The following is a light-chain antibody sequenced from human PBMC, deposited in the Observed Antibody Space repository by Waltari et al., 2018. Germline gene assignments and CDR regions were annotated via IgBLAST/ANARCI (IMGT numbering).Light chain of an antibody. Sequence: DIQMTQSPSSLSASVGDRVTITCRASQSISSYLNWYQHKPGKAPKLLIYAAYSLQSGVPSRFSGSGSGTDFTLTISSLQPEDFATYYCQQSYSTPLTFGGGTKVEIK. V-gene: IGKV1-39*01. CDR2: AAY. CDR3: QQSYSTPLT. CDR1: QSISSY. J-gene: IGKJ4*01.